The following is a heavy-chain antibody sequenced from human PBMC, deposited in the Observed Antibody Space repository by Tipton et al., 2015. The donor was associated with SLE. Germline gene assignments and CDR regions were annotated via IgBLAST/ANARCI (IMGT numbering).Heavy chain of an antibody. CDR3: AGYYDLWSGYLGF. J-gene: IGHJ4*02. V-gene: IGHV4-61*02. CDR2: IYTSGST. Sequence: TLSLTCTVSGVSISSGNYYWSWIRQPAGKGLEWIGRIYTSGSTKYNPSLKSRVTISLDTSKNQVPLKLNSVSAADTAVYYCAGYYDLWSGYLGFWGQGTLVTVSS. CDR1: GVSISSGNYY. D-gene: IGHD3-3*01.